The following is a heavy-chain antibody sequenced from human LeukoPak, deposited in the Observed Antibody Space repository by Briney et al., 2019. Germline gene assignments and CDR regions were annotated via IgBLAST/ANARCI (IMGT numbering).Heavy chain of an antibody. CDR2: INPNSGGT. J-gene: IGHJ6*03. V-gene: IGHV1-2*02. CDR3: AGGFDSSGYYYQPYYYYYMDV. D-gene: IGHD3-22*01. CDR1: GYTFTGYY. Sequence: GASVKVSCKASGYTFTGYYMHWVRQAPGQGLEWMGWINPNSGGTNYAQKFQGRVTMTRDTSISTAYMELSRLRSDDTAVYCCAGGFDSSGYYYQPYYYYYMDVWGKGTTVTVSS.